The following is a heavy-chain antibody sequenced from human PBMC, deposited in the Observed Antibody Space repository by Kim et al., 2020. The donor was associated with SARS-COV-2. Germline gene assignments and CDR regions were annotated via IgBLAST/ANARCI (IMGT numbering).Heavy chain of an antibody. CDR1: DNTFNSND. Sequence: ASVKVSCKTSDNTFNSNDINWVRQATGQGLEWMGWISPYNGYTEYAEKLQGRVTMTTNTSMSTAYMELTSLGFDDTAVYYCARGNAASETLGNWGRGTL. CDR2: ISPYNGYT. V-gene: IGHV1-18*01. J-gene: IGHJ1*01. CDR3: ARGNAASETLGN. D-gene: IGHD3-16*01.